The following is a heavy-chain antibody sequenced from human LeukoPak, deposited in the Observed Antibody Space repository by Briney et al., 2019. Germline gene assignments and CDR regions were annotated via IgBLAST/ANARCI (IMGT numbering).Heavy chain of an antibody. V-gene: IGHV3-21*06. CDR1: GSNFNTYS. CDR3: ARETEEAFDF. Sequence: GGSLRLSCAASGSNFNTYSMNWVRQAPGKGLEWVSSVDKIITSTFYADSMKGRFTISRDNAKNTLYLQMNSLGAEDTALYYCARETEEAFDFWGQGTMVTVSA. CDR2: VDKIITST. J-gene: IGHJ3*01.